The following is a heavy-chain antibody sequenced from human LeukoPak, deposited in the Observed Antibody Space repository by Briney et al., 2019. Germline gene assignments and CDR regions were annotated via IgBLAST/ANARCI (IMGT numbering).Heavy chain of an antibody. CDR1: GGTFSSYA. CDR2: IIPIFGTA. V-gene: IGHV1-69*01. J-gene: IGHJ4*02. CDR3: ATLPARYSSSWYFPTLCY. Sequence: SVKVSCKASGGTFSSYAISWVRQAPGQGLEWMGGIIPIFGTANYAQKFQGRVTITADESTSTAYMELSSLRSEDTAVYYCATLPARYSSSWYFPTLCYWGQGTLVTVSS. D-gene: IGHD6-13*01.